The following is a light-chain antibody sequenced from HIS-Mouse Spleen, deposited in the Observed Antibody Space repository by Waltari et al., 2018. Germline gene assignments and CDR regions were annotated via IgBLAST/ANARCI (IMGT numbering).Light chain of an antibody. CDR2: DVS. J-gene: IGLJ3*02. CDR1: SSDVGGYNY. Sequence: QSALTQPRSVSGSPGQSVTISCTGTSSDVGGYNYVPSYQQHPGKAPKLMIYDVSKRPSGVPDRFSGSKSGNTASLTISGLQAEDEADYYCCSYAGSYWVFGGGTKLTVL. CDR3: CSYAGSYWV. V-gene: IGLV2-11*01.